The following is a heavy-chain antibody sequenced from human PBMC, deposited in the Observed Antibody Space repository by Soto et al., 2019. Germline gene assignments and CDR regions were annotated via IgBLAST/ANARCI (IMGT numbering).Heavy chain of an antibody. CDR2: IKQDGSEK. V-gene: IGHV3-7*01. D-gene: IGHD6-19*01. CDR3: ARVPAYSSGWYDY. Sequence: QPGGSLRLSCAASGFTFSSYWMSWVRQAPGKGLEWVANIKQDGSEKYYVDSVKGRFTISRDNAKNSLYLQMNSLRAEDTAVYYCARVPAYSSGWYDYWGQGTLVTVSS. J-gene: IGHJ4*02. CDR1: GFTFSSYW.